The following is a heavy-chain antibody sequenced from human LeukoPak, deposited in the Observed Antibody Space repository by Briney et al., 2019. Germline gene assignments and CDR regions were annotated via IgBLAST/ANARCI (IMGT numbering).Heavy chain of an antibody. D-gene: IGHD3-22*01. V-gene: IGHV3-21*01. J-gene: IGHJ4*02. CDR1: GFTFSSYS. CDR2: ISRGSNYK. CDR3: ASSRYDSSGYYGIIGY. Sequence: PGGSLRLSCAASGFTFSSYSMNWVRQAPGKGLEWVSSISRGSNYKYYADSVKGRFTISRDNAKNSLYLQMNSLRAEDTALYYCASSRYDSSGYYGIIGYWGQGTLVTVSS.